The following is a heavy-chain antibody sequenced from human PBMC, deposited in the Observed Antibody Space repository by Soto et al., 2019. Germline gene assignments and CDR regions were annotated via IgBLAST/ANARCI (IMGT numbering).Heavy chain of an antibody. V-gene: IGHV3-48*02. D-gene: IGHD6-19*01. Sequence: EVQLVESGGGLVQPGGSLRLSCAASGFTFSSYSMNWVRQAPGKGLEWVSYISSSSSTIYYADSVKGRLTISRDNAKNSLYLQMNSLRDEDTAVYYCARANKAEIAVAGSFDYWGQGTLVTVSS. CDR3: ARANKAEIAVAGSFDY. CDR2: ISSSSSTI. CDR1: GFTFSSYS. J-gene: IGHJ4*02.